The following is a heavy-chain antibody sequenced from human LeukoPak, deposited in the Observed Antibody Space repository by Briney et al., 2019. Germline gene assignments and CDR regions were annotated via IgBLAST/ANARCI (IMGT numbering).Heavy chain of an antibody. CDR2: IRSKANSYAT. CDR1: GFTFSGSA. D-gene: IGHD6-19*01. CDR3: ARCLGWGWFDP. J-gene: IGHJ5*02. Sequence: GGSLRLSCAASGFTFSGSAMHWVRQASGKGLEWVGRIRSKANSYATAYAASMKGRFTISRDDSKNTAYLQMNSLRAEDTAVYYCARCLGWGWFDPWGQGTLVTVSS. V-gene: IGHV3-73*01.